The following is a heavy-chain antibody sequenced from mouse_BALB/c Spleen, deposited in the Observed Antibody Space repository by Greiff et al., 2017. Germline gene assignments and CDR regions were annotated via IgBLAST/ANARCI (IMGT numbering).Heavy chain of an antibody. D-gene: IGHD2-1*01. V-gene: IGHV5-6-5*01. CDR1: GFTFSSYA. Sequence: DVMLVESGGGLVKPGGSLKLSCAASGFTFSSYAMSWVRQTPEKRLEWVASISSGGSTYYPDSVKGRFTISRDNARNILYLQMSSLRSEDTAMYYCARDSLYGNLFAYWGQGTLVTVTA. J-gene: IGHJ3*01. CDR2: ISSGGST. CDR3: ARDSLYGNLFAY.